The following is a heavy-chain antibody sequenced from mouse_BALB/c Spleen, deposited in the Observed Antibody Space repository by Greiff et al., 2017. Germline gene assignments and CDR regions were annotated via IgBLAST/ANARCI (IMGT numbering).Heavy chain of an antibody. CDR3: TRSYYYGSSYEDWFAY. J-gene: IGHJ3*01. CDR1: GYTFTSYW. Sequence: LQQPGSELVRPGASVKLSCKASGYTFTSYWMHWVKQRPGQGLEWIGNIYPGSGSTNYDEKFKSKATLTVDTSSSTAYMQLSSLTSEDSAVYYCTRSYYYGSSYEDWFAYWGQGTLVTVSA. CDR2: IYPGSGST. D-gene: IGHD1-1*01. V-gene: IGHV1S22*01.